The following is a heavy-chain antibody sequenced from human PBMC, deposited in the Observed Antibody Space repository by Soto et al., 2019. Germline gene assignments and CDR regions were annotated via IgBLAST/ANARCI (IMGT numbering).Heavy chain of an antibody. CDR2: ISSSGSTI. CDR1: GFTFDDYA. Sequence: EVQLVESGGGLVQPGRSLRLSCAASGFTFDDYAMHWVRQAPGRGLEWVSYISSSGSTIYYADSVKGRFTISRDNAKNSLYLQMNSLRAEDTAVYYCARDRHSPYDAFDIWGQGTMVTVSS. J-gene: IGHJ3*02. V-gene: IGHV3-48*03. CDR3: ARDRHSPYDAFDI. D-gene: IGHD5-18*01.